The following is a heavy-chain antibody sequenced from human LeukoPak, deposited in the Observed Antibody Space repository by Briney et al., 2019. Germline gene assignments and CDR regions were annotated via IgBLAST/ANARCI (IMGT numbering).Heavy chain of an antibody. J-gene: IGHJ4*02. D-gene: IGHD3-10*01. V-gene: IGHV1-2*02. CDR1: EYTFTGYY. CDR3: ARDWSKESSGSKNSFDY. Sequence: ASVEVSCKASEYTFTGYYIHWVRQAPGQGLEWMGWINPNRGATNYAQKFQGRVTMTRDTSINTAYMEPTSLRSDDTAVYYCARDWSKESSGSKNSFDYWGQGTLVTVPS. CDR2: INPNRGAT.